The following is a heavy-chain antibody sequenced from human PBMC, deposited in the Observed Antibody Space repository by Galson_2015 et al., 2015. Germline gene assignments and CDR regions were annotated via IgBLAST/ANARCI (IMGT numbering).Heavy chain of an antibody. CDR1: GFTFSSYA. CDR2: IIPIFGTA. J-gene: IGHJ5*02. CDR3: ARGGGNYYDSSGYYGSGWFDP. V-gene: IGHV1-69*05. D-gene: IGHD3-22*01. Sequence: SVKVSCKASGFTFSSYAISWVRQSPGQGLEWMGGIIPIFGTANYAQKFQGRVTITTDEATSTAYMELSSLRSEDTAVYYCARGGGNYYDSSGYYGSGWFDPWGQGTLVTVSS.